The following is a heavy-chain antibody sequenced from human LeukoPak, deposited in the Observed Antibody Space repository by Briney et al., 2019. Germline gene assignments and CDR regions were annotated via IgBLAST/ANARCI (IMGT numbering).Heavy chain of an antibody. CDR3: VKGLGPILTYFFEY. J-gene: IGHJ4*02. CDR1: GFTFSSYS. D-gene: IGHD3-9*01. Sequence: PGGSLRLSCVASGFTFSSYSMNWVRQAPGKGLEWVSSISSSSSYIYYADSVKGRFTISRDNAKNSLYLQMYSLRADDTAVYYCVKGLGPILTYFFEYWGQGTLVTVSS. CDR2: ISSSSSYI. V-gene: IGHV3-21*04.